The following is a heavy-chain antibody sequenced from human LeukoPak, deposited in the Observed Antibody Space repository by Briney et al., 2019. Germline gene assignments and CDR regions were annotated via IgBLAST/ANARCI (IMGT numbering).Heavy chain of an antibody. D-gene: IGHD1/OR15-1a*01. Sequence: GGSLRLSCAASGFTFSSYAMNWVRQAPGKGLEWVSAISGSGGSTYYADSVRGRFTISRDNSKNTLYLHMSSLRAEDTAVYYCARAGNIRFDYWGQGTLVTVSS. CDR2: ISGSGGST. V-gene: IGHV3-23*01. CDR1: GFTFSSYA. CDR3: ARAGNIRFDY. J-gene: IGHJ4*02.